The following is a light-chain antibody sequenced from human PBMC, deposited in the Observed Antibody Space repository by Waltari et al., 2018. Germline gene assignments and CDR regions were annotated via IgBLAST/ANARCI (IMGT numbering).Light chain of an antibody. J-gene: IGKJ4*01. CDR3: QQYYNTPLT. CDR2: WAS. Sequence: DIVMTQSPGSLAVSLGERATINCKSTQTVLHSSNNKNYLAWYQQKPGQPPKLLIYWASTRESGVPDRFSGSGSGTDFTLTISSLQAEDVAVYYCQQYYNTPLTFGGGTKVEIK. CDR1: QTVLHSSNNKNY. V-gene: IGKV4-1*01.